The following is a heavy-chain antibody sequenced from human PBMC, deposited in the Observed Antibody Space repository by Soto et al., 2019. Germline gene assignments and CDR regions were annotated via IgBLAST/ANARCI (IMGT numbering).Heavy chain of an antibody. V-gene: IGHV3-33*01. CDR3: ARGGGYCTNGVCHKIYYYYYYMDV. Sequence: GGSLRLSCAASGFTFSSYGMHWVRQAPGKGLEWVAVIWYDGSNKYYADSVKGRFTISRDNSKNTLYLQMNSLRAEDTAVYYCARGGGYCTNGVCHKIYYYYYYMDVWGKGTTVTVSS. J-gene: IGHJ6*03. D-gene: IGHD2-8*01. CDR2: IWYDGSNK. CDR1: GFTFSSYG.